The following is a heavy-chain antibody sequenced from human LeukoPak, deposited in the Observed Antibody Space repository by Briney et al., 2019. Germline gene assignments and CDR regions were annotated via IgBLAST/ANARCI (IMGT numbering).Heavy chain of an antibody. Sequence: GGSLRLSCAASGFSLGDYAMHWVRQAPRKGLEWVSGISWNSGRIAYAESVKGRFTVSRDNAKSSLYLEMNSLRAEDMALYYCARGFGMRLADTFDIWGQGTMVTVSS. J-gene: IGHJ3*02. CDR1: GFSLGDYA. D-gene: IGHD1-14*01. V-gene: IGHV3-9*03. CDR3: ARGFGMRLADTFDI. CDR2: ISWNSGRI.